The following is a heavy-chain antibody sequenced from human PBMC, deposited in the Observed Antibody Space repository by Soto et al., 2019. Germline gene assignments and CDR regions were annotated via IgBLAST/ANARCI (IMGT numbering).Heavy chain of an antibody. V-gene: IGHV4-39*02. D-gene: IGHD6-13*01. CDR1: GGSISSSSYY. Sequence: PSETLSLTCTVSGGSISSSSYYWGWIRQPPGKGLEWIGSIYYSGSTYYNPSLKSRVTISVDTSKNQFSLKLSSVTAADTAVYYCAKDLSSSSWYVPPFDYWGQGTLVTVSS. J-gene: IGHJ4*02. CDR3: AKDLSSSSWYVPPFDY. CDR2: IYYSGST.